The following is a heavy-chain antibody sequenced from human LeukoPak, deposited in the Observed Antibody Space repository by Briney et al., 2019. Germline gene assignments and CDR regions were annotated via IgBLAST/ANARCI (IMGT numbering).Heavy chain of an antibody. J-gene: IGHJ4*02. CDR3: AKDGGGYNFGY. CDR2: ISGSGGST. V-gene: IGHV3-23*01. CDR1: GFTFSSYA. Sequence: GGSLRLSCAASGFTFSSYAMSWVRQAPGKGLEWVSAISGSGGSTYYADSVKGRFTISRDNSKDTLYLQMNSLRAEDTAVYYCAKDGGGYNFGYWGQGTLVTVSS. D-gene: IGHD5-24*01.